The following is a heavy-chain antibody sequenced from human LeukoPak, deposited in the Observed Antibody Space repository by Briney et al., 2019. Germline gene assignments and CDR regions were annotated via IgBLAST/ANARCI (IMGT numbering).Heavy chain of an antibody. CDR3: ARGQWELLRFDP. CDR1: GGSISSGGYY. CDR2: INHSGST. V-gene: IGHV4-30-2*01. D-gene: IGHD1-26*01. Sequence: ASQTLSLTCTVSGGSISSGGYYWSWIRQPPGKGLEWIGEINHSGSTNYNPSLKSRVTISVDTSKNQFSLKLSSVTAADTAVYYCARGQWELLRFDPWGQGTLVTVSS. J-gene: IGHJ5*02.